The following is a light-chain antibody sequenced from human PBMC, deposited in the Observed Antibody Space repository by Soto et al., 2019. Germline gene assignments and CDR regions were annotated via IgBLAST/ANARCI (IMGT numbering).Light chain of an antibody. J-gene: IGKJ1*01. CDR1: QDISKF. Sequence: DIQMTQSPSSLSASVGDRVSFTCQASQDISKFLNWYQHKPGQAPSLLIYDASKSQFGVPSRFSASGSGTDFTLTISDVQPEDFALYYCHQRQSWPRTFGQGTKVDIK. V-gene: IGKV1-33*01. CDR3: HQRQSWPRT. CDR2: DAS.